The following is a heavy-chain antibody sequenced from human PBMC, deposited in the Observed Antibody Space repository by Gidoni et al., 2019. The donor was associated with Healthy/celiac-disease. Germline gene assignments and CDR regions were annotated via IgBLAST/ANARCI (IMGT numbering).Heavy chain of an antibody. V-gene: IGHV3-15*01. CDR3: TTDIGFSVTIDY. Sequence: EVQLVESGGGLVKPGGSLRLSCAASGFPFSNAWMSWVRQAPGKGLEWVGRIKSKTDGGTTDYAAPVKGRFTISRDDSKNTLYLQMNSLKTEDTAVYYCTTDIGFSVTIDYWGQGTLVTVSS. CDR2: IKSKTDGGTT. CDR1: GFPFSNAW. J-gene: IGHJ4*02. D-gene: IGHD4-17*01.